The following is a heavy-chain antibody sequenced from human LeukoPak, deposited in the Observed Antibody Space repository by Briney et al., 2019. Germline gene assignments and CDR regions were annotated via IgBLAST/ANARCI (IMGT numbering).Heavy chain of an antibody. CDR3: AKERLWGSYRTNGIDY. D-gene: IGHD3-16*02. V-gene: IGHV3-43*02. J-gene: IGHJ4*02. CDR2: ISGDGGST. CDR1: GFTFDDYA. Sequence: PGGSLRLSCAASGFTFDDYAMHWVRQAPGKGLEWVSLISGDGGSTYYADSVKGRFTISRDNSKSSLYLQMNSLRTEDTALYYCAKERLWGSYRTNGIDYWGQGTLVIVSS.